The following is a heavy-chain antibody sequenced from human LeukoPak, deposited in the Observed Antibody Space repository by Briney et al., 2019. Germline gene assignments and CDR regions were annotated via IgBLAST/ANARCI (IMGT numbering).Heavy chain of an antibody. CDR2: ISSSSSYI. D-gene: IGHD3-3*01. CDR1: GFTFSSYS. CDR3: ARESGDYDFWSGYRYYYMDV. J-gene: IGHJ6*03. Sequence: GGSLRLSCAASGFTFSSYSMNWVRQAPGKGLEWVSSISSSSSYIYYADSVKGRFTISRDNAKNSLYLQMNSLRAEDTAVYYCARESGDYDFWSGYRYYYMDVWGKGTTVTVSS. V-gene: IGHV3-21*01.